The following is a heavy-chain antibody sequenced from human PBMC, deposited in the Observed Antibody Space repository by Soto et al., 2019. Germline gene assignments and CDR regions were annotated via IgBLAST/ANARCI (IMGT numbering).Heavy chain of an antibody. CDR1: GGSMSSYY. Sequence: SETLSLTCSVSGGSMSSYYWTWIRQPAGKGLEWIERVYSSGGTHYNPSLKSRVTISLDTSKNQFSLRLISVTAADTAVYYCARGQRFSDWFDPWGQGTLVTVSS. CDR3: ARGQRFSDWFDP. D-gene: IGHD3-3*01. V-gene: IGHV4-4*07. J-gene: IGHJ5*02. CDR2: VYSSGGT.